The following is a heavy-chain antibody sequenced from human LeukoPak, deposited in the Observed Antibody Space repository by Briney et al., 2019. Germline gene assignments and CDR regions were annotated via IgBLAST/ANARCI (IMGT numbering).Heavy chain of an antibody. CDR1: GFTFSSYA. CDR2: ISGSGGST. Sequence: GGSLRLSCAASGFTFSSYAMSWVRQAPGKGLEWVSAISGSGGSTYYADSVKGRFTISRDNSRNTLYLQMNSLRAEDTAVYYCARDGRYDYGGNSFDYWGQGTLVTVSS. V-gene: IGHV3-23*01. CDR3: ARDGRYDYGGNSFDY. D-gene: IGHD4-23*01. J-gene: IGHJ4*02.